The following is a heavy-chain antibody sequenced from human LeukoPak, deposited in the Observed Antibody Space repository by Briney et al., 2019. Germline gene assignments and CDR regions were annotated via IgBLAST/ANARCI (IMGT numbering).Heavy chain of an antibody. CDR1: GGSLSSYY. Sequence: PSETLSLTCTVSGGSLSSYYWSWIRQPPGKGLEWIGYIYYSGNTNYNPSLKSRVTISVDTSKNQFSLKLRSVTAADTAVYYCARRTPNWNSYYFDHWGQGILVTVSS. CDR3: ARRTPNWNSYYFDH. D-gene: IGHD1-7*01. CDR2: IYYSGNT. J-gene: IGHJ4*02. V-gene: IGHV4-59*01.